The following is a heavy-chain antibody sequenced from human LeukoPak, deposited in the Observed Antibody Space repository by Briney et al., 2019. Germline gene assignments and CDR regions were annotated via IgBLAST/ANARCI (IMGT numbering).Heavy chain of an antibody. Sequence: GESLKISCKSSGYSFTSDWIGWVRQMPGKGLELMGIIYPGNSDTRYSPSFQGQVTISADKSISTAYLQWNSLKASDTAMYYCARLPYCGGDCYQNWFDPWGQGTLVTVSS. CDR2: IYPGNSDT. CDR3: ARLPYCGGDCYQNWFDP. J-gene: IGHJ5*02. CDR1: GYSFTSDW. D-gene: IGHD2-21*02. V-gene: IGHV5-51*01.